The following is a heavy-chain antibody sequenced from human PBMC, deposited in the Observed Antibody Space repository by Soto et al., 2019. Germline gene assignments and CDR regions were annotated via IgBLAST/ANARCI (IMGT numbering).Heavy chain of an antibody. CDR3: ARDCSSTSCPPPGAFDI. CDR2: ISSTTNYI. J-gene: IGHJ3*02. D-gene: IGHD2-2*01. V-gene: IGHV3-21*01. CDR1: GFTFTRYS. Sequence: GGSLRLSCAASGFTFTRYSMNWVRQAPGKGLEWVSSISSTTNYIYYGDSMKGRFTISRDNAKNSLYLQMNSLRAEDTAVYYCARDCSSTSCPPPGAFDIWGQGTMVTVSS.